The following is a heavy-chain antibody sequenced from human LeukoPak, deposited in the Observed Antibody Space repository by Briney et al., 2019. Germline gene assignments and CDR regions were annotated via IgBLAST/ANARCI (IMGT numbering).Heavy chain of an antibody. Sequence: PGGSLRLSCVASRFIFGGYAISWVRQAPGKGLEWVSGIRTSGETFYAESVKGRFAISRDIPKNTVYLQMNSLRAEDSAVYYCATPSYDVWTGVNWFDPWGQGTLVTVSS. D-gene: IGHD3-3*01. V-gene: IGHV3-23*01. CDR1: RFIFGGYA. J-gene: IGHJ5*02. CDR2: IRTSGET. CDR3: ATPSYDVWTGVNWFDP.